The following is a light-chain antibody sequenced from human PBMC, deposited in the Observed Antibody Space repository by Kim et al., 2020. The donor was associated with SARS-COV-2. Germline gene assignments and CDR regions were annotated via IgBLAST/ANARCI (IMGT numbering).Light chain of an antibody. Sequence: ASGGNVVHISCRASQSIDTWLAWFQQRPGKAPNLLMYQASTIESGVPSRFSGSGSGTDFTLTISSLQPDDFATYFCQQYNSYSETFGQGTKVDIK. CDR1: QSIDTW. J-gene: IGKJ1*01. CDR2: QAS. CDR3: QQYNSYSET. V-gene: IGKV1-5*03.